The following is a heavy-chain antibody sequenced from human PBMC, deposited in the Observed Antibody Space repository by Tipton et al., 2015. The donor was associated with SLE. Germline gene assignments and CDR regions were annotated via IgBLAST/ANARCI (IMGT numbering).Heavy chain of an antibody. CDR1: GFTFDDYA. Sequence: RSLRLSCAASGFTFDDYAMHWVRQAPGKGLEWVSGISWNSGSIGYADSVKGRFTISRDNAKNSLYLQMNSLRAEDTALYYCAKGGRGEDWYFDLWGRGTLVTVSS. J-gene: IGHJ2*01. CDR3: AKGGRGEDWYFDL. V-gene: IGHV3-9*01. D-gene: IGHD3-16*01. CDR2: ISWNSGSI.